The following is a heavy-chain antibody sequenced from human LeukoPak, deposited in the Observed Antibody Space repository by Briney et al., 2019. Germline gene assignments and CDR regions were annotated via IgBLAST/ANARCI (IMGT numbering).Heavy chain of an antibody. CDR1: GGSVSSGSDY. CDR2: IYYSGST. J-gene: IGHJ4*02. V-gene: IGHV4-61*01. CDR3: ARGGPYKVETAVVFDY. Sequence: SETLSLTCTVSGGSVSSGSDYWSWIRQPPGKGLEWLGYIYYSGSTNYNPSLKSRVTISVDTSKNQFSLKLSSVTAADTAVYYCARGGPYKVETAVVFDYWGQGTLVTVSS. D-gene: IGHD5-18*01.